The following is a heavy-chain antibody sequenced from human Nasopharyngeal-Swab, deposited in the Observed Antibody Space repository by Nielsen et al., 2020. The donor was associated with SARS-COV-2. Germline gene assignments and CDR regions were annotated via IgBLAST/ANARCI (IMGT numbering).Heavy chain of an antibody. V-gene: IGHV3-48*04. CDR1: GFTFGSYT. CDR3: VRDGALIQLWLLPHALDI. J-gene: IGHJ3*02. CDR2: ISSSGSIA. D-gene: IGHD5-18*01. Sequence: GESLKISCEASGFTFGSYTMNWVRQAPGKGLEWVSFISSSGSIAHYADSVKGRFTISRDNANNSLYLQMNSLRADDTAVYYCVRDGALIQLWLLPHALDIWGQGTLVTVSS.